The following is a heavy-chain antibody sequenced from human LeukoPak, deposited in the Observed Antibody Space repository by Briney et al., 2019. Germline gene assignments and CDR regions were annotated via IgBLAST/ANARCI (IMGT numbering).Heavy chain of an antibody. CDR3: ARENDYGDYEMGY. J-gene: IGHJ4*02. Sequence: ASVKVSCKASGYTFTVQYMHWVRQAPGQGLEWIGLINPNSGGTNYAQKFQGRVTMTRDTSISTAYMELSRLRSDDTAVYYCARENDYGDYEMGYWGQGTLVTVSS. CDR1: GYTFTVQY. CDR2: INPNSGGT. D-gene: IGHD4-17*01. V-gene: IGHV1-2*02.